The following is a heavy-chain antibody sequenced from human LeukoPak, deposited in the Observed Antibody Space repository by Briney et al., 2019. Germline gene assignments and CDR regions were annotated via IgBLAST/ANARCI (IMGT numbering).Heavy chain of an antibody. D-gene: IGHD2-2*01. CDR2: IHYSGST. CDR3: ATGGYCSSTSCYGPRWFDP. CDR1: GGPISSYY. J-gene: IGHJ5*02. Sequence: PSETLSLTCTVSGGPISSYYWSWIRQPPGKGLEWIGYIHYSGSTNYNPSLKSRVIISVDTSKNQFPLKLNSVTAADTAVYYCATGGYCSSTSCYGPRWFDPWGQGTLVTVSS. V-gene: IGHV4-59*01.